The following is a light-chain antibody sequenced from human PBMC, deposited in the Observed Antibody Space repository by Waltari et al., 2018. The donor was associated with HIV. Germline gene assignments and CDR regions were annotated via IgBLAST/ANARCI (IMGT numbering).Light chain of an antibody. J-gene: IGKJ1*01. V-gene: IGKV1-6*01. Sequence: AIQMTQSPPSLSASVGDRVTITCRASQDIGNDLGWYQQKPGKAPKLLIFSASRLQSGIPSRFSGSGSGTDFTLTINSLRPEDFATYWGLQDFNYPRTFGQGTQVEMK. CDR2: SAS. CDR1: QDIGND. CDR3: LQDFNYPRT.